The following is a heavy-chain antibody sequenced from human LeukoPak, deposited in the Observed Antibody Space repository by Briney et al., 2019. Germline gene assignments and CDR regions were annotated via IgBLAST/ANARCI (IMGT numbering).Heavy chain of an antibody. CDR3: ARGRDGYDSPHFDY. V-gene: IGHV4-4*07. CDR2: IYNTGST. D-gene: IGHD5-24*01. Sequence: PSETLSLTCTVSGAYISNYHWSWIRQPAGKGLEWIGRIYNTGSTNYNPSLQRRVTMSVDTSKNQFSLKLSSVTAADTAVYYCARGRDGYDSPHFDYWGQGTLVIVSS. J-gene: IGHJ4*02. CDR1: GAYISNYH.